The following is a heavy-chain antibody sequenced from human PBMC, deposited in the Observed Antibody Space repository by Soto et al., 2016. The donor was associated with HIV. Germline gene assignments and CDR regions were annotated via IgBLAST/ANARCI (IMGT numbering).Heavy chain of an antibody. D-gene: IGHD3-16*02. CDR1: GDTLAKYY. CDR3: ASWGLRLGELSLWRDY. CDR2: INPSGGST. Sequence: QVQLVQSRAEVKKPGASVKVSCKASGDTLAKYYMHWVRQAPGQGLEWMGIINPSGGSTSYAQKFQGRVTMTRDTSTSTVYMELSSLRSEDTAVYYCASWGLRLGELSLWRDYWGQGTLVTVSS. V-gene: IGHV1-46*01. J-gene: IGHJ4*02.